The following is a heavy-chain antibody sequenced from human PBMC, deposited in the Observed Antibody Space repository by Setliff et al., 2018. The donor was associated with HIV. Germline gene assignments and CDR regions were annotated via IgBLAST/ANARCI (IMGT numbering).Heavy chain of an antibody. V-gene: IGHV4-34*01. Sequence: PSETLSLTCAFYGGSLNGFHWGWIRQSPGKGLEWIGEINHRGSTNYNPSLKSRVTIRVDMSKNQFSLEVTAVTAADTAVYYCVRGWDDKVSTISAPYYYYMDVWGKGTTVTVSS. CDR3: VRGWDDKVSTISAPYYYYMDV. CDR1: GGSLNGFH. CDR2: INHRGST. D-gene: IGHD5-12*01. J-gene: IGHJ6*03.